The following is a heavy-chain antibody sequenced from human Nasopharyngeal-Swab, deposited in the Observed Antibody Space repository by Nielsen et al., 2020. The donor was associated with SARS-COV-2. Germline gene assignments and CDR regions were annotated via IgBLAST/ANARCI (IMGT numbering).Heavy chain of an antibody. Sequence: GGSLRLSCAASGFTFSFYGIHWVRQAPGKGLEWVAVISYDGSNKYYGESVKGRFTISRDNSKNTLYLQMNSLRAEDTAVYYCAREHSSGWYYFDYWGQGMLVTVSS. CDR1: GFTFSFYG. CDR2: ISYDGSNK. D-gene: IGHD6-19*01. CDR3: AREHSSGWYYFDY. J-gene: IGHJ4*02. V-gene: IGHV3-30*03.